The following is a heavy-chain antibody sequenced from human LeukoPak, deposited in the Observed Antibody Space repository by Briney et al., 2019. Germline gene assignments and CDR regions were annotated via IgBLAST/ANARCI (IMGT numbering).Heavy chain of an antibody. J-gene: IGHJ5*02. CDR1: GGSFSGYY. Sequence: SETLSLTCAVYGGSFSGYYWSWIRQPPGKGLEWIGEINHSGSTNYNPSLKSRVTISVDTSKNQFSLKLSSVTAADTAVYYRARAQPHYYDSSGYRNWFDPWGQGTLVTVSS. D-gene: IGHD3-22*01. CDR2: INHSGST. CDR3: ARAQPHYYDSSGYRNWFDP. V-gene: IGHV4-34*01.